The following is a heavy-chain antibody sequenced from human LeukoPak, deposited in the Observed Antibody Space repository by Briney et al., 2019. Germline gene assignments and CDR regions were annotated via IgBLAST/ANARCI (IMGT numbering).Heavy chain of an antibody. J-gene: IGHJ4*02. CDR1: GFTVNSNY. CDR2: IFSGAGT. V-gene: IGHV3-66*01. CDR3: ARDRGGWFEYYFDY. Sequence: GGSLRLSCTASGFTVNSNYITWVRQAPGKGLEWVSVIFSGAGTHYVDSVKGRFTISRDNSKNTVYLQMNTLRAEDTAVYFCARDRGGWFEYYFDYWGQGTLVTVSS. D-gene: IGHD6-19*01.